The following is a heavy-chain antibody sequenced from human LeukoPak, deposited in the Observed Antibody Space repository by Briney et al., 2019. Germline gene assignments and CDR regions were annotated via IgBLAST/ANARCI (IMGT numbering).Heavy chain of an antibody. Sequence: GASVKVSCKASGYTFISYDISWVRQAPRQGLEWMGWINTYNGNTNYAQKLQGRVTMTTDTSTSTAYMELRSLRSDDTAVYYCARLAIVVVPADSNWFDPWGQGTLVTVSS. CDR2: INTYNGNT. J-gene: IGHJ5*02. CDR1: GYTFISYD. CDR3: ARLAIVVVPADSNWFDP. D-gene: IGHD2-2*03. V-gene: IGHV1-18*01.